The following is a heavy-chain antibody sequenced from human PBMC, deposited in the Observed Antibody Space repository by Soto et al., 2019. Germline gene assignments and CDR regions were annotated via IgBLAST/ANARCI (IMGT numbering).Heavy chain of an antibody. CDR3: ARDDLYVDNGLDH. CDR1: GFSFSTHG. J-gene: IGHJ4*02. CDR2: IVNDGSEQ. D-gene: IGHD3-10*02. Sequence: QVQLVESGGGVVRPGRSLRLSCAATGFSFSTHGMHWVRQAPGKGLEWVAVIVNDGSEQEYADSVKGRFTISRDNARNILYLQMNNLTAEDTALYYCARDDLYVDNGLDHWGQGTLVTVSS. V-gene: IGHV3-33*01.